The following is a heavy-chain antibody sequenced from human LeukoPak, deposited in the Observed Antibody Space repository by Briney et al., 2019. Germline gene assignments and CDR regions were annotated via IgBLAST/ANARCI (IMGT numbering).Heavy chain of an antibody. CDR2: IYYSGST. Sequence: PSETLSLTCTVSGGSINSYYWGWIRQPPGKGLEWIGRIYYSGSTNYNPSLKSRVTISVDTSKNQFSLKLSSVTAADTAVYYCATQLFYYGSGSGTLDCWGQGTLVTVSS. CDR1: GGSINSYY. CDR3: ATQLFYYGSGSGTLDC. D-gene: IGHD3-10*01. V-gene: IGHV4-39*07. J-gene: IGHJ4*02.